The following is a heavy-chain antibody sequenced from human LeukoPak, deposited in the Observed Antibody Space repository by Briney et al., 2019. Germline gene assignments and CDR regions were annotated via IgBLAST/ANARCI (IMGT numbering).Heavy chain of an antibody. CDR2: IYYSGST. CDR1: GGSISSYY. CDR3: ARSTARDGYAY. Sequence: SETLSLTCTVSGGSISSYYWSWIRQPPGEGLEWIGYIYYSGSTNYNPSLKSRVTISVDTSKNQFSLNLSSVTAADTAVYYCARSTARDGYAYWGQGTLVTVSS. J-gene: IGHJ4*02. D-gene: IGHD5-24*01. V-gene: IGHV4-59*01.